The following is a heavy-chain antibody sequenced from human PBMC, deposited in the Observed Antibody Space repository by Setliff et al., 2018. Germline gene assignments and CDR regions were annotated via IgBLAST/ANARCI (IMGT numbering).Heavy chain of an antibody. D-gene: IGHD6-19*01. V-gene: IGHV4-31*03. CDR2: IYYSGST. CDR3: ARVFSSGWGKYYFDY. Sequence: PSETLSLTCTVSGGSISSGGYYWSWIRQHPGKGLEWIGYIYYSGSTYYNPSLKSRVTISVDTSKNQFSLKLSSVTAADTAVYYCARVFSSGWGKYYFDYWGQGTLVTVSS. CDR1: GGSISSGGYY. J-gene: IGHJ4*02.